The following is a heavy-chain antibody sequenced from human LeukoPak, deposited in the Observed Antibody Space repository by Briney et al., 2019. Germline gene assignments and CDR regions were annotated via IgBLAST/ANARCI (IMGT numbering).Heavy chain of an antibody. CDR1: GYTFKNYG. V-gene: IGHV1-18*01. D-gene: IGHD2-15*01. CDR3: ARGRYCSGGGCLPYYFAS. Sequence: ASVKVSCKASGYTFKNYGLSWVRQAPGQGLEWMGWVTAYSDNTKYAQNLQGRVTMTTDTSTSTAYMALRSLSSDDTAVYYCARGRYCSGGGCLPYYFASWGQGTLVTVSS. CDR2: VTAYSDNT. J-gene: IGHJ4*02.